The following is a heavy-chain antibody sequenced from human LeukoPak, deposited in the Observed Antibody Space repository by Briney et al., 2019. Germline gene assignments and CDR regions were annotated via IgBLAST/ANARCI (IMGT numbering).Heavy chain of an antibody. Sequence: NPTETLSLTCTVSGGSISSSSYYWSWIRQPPGKGLEWIGEINRSGSTNYNPSLKSRVTISVDTSKNQFSLKLSSVTAADTAVYYCARGGGSGRQTPYFDYWGQGTLVTVSS. J-gene: IGHJ4*02. D-gene: IGHD3-10*01. CDR2: INRSGST. CDR1: GGSISSSSYY. CDR3: ARGGGSGRQTPYFDY. V-gene: IGHV4-39*07.